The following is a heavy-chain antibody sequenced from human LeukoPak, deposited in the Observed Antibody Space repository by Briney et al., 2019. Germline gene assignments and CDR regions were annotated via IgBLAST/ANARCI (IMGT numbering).Heavy chain of an antibody. Sequence: ASVKVSCKASGYTFTGYYLHWVRQAPGQGLEWMGWISPNSGGTKFAQKFQGRVTMTRDTSISTAYMGLSGLRSDDTALFYCARGSIVEVPEANAFDIWGQGTLVTVSS. D-gene: IGHD2-2*01. CDR2: ISPNSGGT. CDR3: ARGSIVEVPEANAFDI. CDR1: GYTFTGYY. J-gene: IGHJ3*02. V-gene: IGHV1-2*02.